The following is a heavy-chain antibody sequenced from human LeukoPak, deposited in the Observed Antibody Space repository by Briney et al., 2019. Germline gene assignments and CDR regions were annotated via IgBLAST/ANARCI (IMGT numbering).Heavy chain of an antibody. CDR3: AREVFSYGSGGFY. V-gene: IGHV4-38-2*02. CDR2: IYHSGST. D-gene: IGHD3-10*01. CDR1: GYSISSGCY. Sequence: SETLSLTCAVSGYSISSGCYWGWIRQPPGKGLEWIGSIYHSGSTYYNPSLKSRVTISVDTSNNQSSLKLSSVTAADTAVYYCAREVFSYGSGGFYWGQGTLVTVSS. J-gene: IGHJ4*02.